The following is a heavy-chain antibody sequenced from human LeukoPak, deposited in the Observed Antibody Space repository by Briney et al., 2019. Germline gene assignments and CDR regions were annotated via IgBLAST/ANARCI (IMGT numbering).Heavy chain of an antibody. J-gene: IGHJ4*02. D-gene: IGHD5-24*01. CDR3: ARARENDY. Sequence: SETLSLTCAVYGGSFSGYYWSWIRQPPGKGLEWIGEIKHSGSTNYNPSLKSRVTISVDTSKNQFSLKLSSVTAADTAVYYCARARENDYWGQGTLVTVSS. CDR1: GGSFSGYY. CDR2: IKHSGST. V-gene: IGHV4-34*01.